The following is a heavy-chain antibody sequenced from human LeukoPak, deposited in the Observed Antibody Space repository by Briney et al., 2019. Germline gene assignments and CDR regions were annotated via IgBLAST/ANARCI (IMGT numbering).Heavy chain of an antibody. CDR1: GGSISSYY. CDR3: ARVKVTGGWFDP. J-gene: IGHJ5*02. V-gene: IGHV4-34*01. CDR2: INHSGST. D-gene: IGHD2-8*02. Sequence: SETLSLTCTVSGGSISSYYWSWIRQPPGKGLEWIGEINHSGSTNYNPSLKSRVTISVDTSKNQFSLKLSSVTAADTAVYYCARVKVTGGWFDPWGQGTLVTVSS.